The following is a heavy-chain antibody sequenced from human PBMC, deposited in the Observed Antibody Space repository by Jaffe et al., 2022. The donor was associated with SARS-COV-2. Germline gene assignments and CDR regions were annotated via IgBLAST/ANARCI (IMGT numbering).Heavy chain of an antibody. J-gene: IGHJ6*03. CDR1: GFTFSSYA. CDR3: ARDTGANYYYYYMDV. V-gene: IGHV3-30*04. D-gene: IGHD1-26*01. CDR2: ISYDGSNK. Sequence: QVQLVESGGGVVQPGRSLRLSCAASGFTFSSYAMHWVRQAPGKGLEWVAVISYDGSNKYYADSVKGRFTISRDNSKNTLYLQMNSLRAEDTAVYYCARDTGANYYYYYMDVWGKGTTVTVSS.